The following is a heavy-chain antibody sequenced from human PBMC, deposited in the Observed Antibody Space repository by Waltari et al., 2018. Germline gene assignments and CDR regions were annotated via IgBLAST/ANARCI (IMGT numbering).Heavy chain of an antibody. J-gene: IGHJ5*02. D-gene: IGHD2-8*02. CDR3: TRQTLGYCTSAACRRLEA. Sequence: QVQLQESGPRLVKPSETLSLTCDVSGYAINSGFYWGWFRQAPEKGLEWIATIYHDGTTFYNPSLTSRCTTSMDTAKNQSSLKLKSVTAADTAVYYCTRQTLGYCTSAACRRLEAWGQGTLVTVSS. V-gene: IGHV4-38-2*01. CDR1: GYAINSGFY. CDR2: IYHDGTT.